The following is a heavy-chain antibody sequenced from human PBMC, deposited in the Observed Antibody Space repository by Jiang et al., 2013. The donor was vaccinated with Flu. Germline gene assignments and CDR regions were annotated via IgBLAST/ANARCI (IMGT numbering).Heavy chain of an antibody. J-gene: IGHJ6*03. V-gene: IGHV3-11*06. CDR2: ISSSSSYT. D-gene: IGHD2-15*01. CDR3: ARVSSGGSYYYYYMDV. Sequence: GGSLRLSCAASGFTFSDYYMSWIRQAPGKGLEWVSYISSSSSYTNYADSVKGRFTISRDNAKNSLYLQMNSLRAEDTAVYYCARVSSGGSYYYYYMDVWGKGTTVTVSS. CDR1: GFTFSDYY.